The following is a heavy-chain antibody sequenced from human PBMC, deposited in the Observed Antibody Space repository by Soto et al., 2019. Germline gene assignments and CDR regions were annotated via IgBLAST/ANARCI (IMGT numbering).Heavy chain of an antibody. V-gene: IGHV1-8*01. CDR2: MNPSTGNT. Sequence: QVQLVQSGAEVKKPGASVKVSCKASGYTFTSYDIIWVRQATGQGLEWMGWMNPSTGNTDSAEKFQGRLHMTRKTSISTVYMELSSLSFEDTAVYYCARGRIIVAGGFDPWGQGTLLTVSS. CDR3: ARGRIIVAGGFDP. J-gene: IGHJ5*02. D-gene: IGHD6-19*01. CDR1: GYTFTSYD.